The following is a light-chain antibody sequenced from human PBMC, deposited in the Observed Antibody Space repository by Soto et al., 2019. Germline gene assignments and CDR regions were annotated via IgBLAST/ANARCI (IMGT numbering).Light chain of an antibody. J-gene: IGLJ3*02. Sequence: SGRAQRGAVSGSSGQSMTFSCTGTSSDVGGFNYVSWYQHHPGKAPKLMIYGVSNRPSGVSNRFSGSKSGNTASLTISGLQAEDEADYYCSLYTSSSTLEFGGGTKVTVL. V-gene: IGLV2-14*03. CDR3: SLYTSSSTLE. CDR1: SSDVGGFNY. CDR2: GVS.